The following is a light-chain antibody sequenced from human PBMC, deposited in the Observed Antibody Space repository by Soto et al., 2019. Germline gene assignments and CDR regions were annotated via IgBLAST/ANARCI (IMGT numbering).Light chain of an antibody. J-gene: IGLJ2*01. Sequence: QSVLTQPASVSGSPGQSMTISCTGTSRDVGNYNLVSWYQQHPAKAPKLLIYEVSQRPSGVSDRFSGSKSGNTASLTISGLQAEDEADYYCCSYAGSGLGVFGGGTKLTVL. CDR3: CSYAGSGLGV. CDR1: SRDVGNYNL. CDR2: EVS. V-gene: IGLV2-23*02.